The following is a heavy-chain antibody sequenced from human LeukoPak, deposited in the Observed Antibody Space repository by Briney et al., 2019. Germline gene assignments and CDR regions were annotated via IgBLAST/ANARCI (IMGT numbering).Heavy chain of an antibody. V-gene: IGHV3-53*01. J-gene: IGHJ6*02. Sequence: GGSLRLSCAASGFTVSSNYMSWVRQAPGKGLEWVSVIYSGGSTYYADSVKGRFTISRDNSKNTLYLQMNSLRAEDTAVYYCAREKKGYYYDSSGYYPYYYGMDVWGQGTTVTVSS. CDR2: IYSGGST. D-gene: IGHD3-22*01. CDR1: GFTVSSNY. CDR3: AREKKGYYYDSSGYYPYYYGMDV.